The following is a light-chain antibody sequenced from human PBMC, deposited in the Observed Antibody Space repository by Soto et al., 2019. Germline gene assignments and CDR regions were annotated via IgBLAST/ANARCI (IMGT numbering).Light chain of an antibody. V-gene: IGLV2-14*01. CDR2: DVS. CDR3: YSYPTSSTRV. J-gene: IGLJ2*01. Sequence: QSVLTQPASVSGSPGQSITISCTGTSSDVGAYNYVSWYQQHPGKAPKLMIYDVSNRPSGVSNRFSGSKSGNTASLTISGLQAEDEADYYCYSYPTSSTRVFGGGTKLTV. CDR1: SSDVGAYNY.